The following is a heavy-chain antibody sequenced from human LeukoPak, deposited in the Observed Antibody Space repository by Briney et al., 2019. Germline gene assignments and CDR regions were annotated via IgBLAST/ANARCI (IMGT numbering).Heavy chain of an antibody. Sequence: GGSLGLSCAASGFTFSSYAMSWVRQAPGKGLEWVSAISGSGGSTYYADSVKGRFTISRDNSKNTLYLQMNSLRAEDTAVYYCAKDPRLGYYYYDSSGYSALFDYWGQGTLVTVSS. CDR3: AKDPRLGYYYYDSSGYSALFDY. V-gene: IGHV3-23*01. CDR1: GFTFSSYA. D-gene: IGHD3-22*01. J-gene: IGHJ4*02. CDR2: ISGSGGST.